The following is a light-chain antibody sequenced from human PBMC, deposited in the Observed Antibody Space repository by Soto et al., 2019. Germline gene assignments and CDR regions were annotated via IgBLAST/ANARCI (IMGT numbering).Light chain of an antibody. CDR1: SSDVGGYNY. Sequence: QSALTQPRSVSGSPGQSVTISCTGTSSDVGGYNYVSWYQHHPGKAPKLMIYDVSKRPSGVPDRFSGSKSGNTASLTISGLQAEDETDYYCFSYTSSGTYVFGTGTKVTVL. CDR3: FSYTSSGTYV. CDR2: DVS. J-gene: IGLJ1*01. V-gene: IGLV2-11*01.